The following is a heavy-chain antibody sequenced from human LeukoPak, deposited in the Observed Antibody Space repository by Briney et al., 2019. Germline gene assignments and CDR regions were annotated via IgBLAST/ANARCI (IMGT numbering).Heavy chain of an antibody. CDR1: EYRLTELS. J-gene: IGHJ4*02. D-gene: IGHD5-24*01. Sequence: ASVKVSCKVSEYRLTELSMHWVRLAPGKGLEWMGGFDPEDVDTIYAQKFEGRVTMTEDTSTDTAYLELSSLRSEDTAVYYCARGGDGYKYSHRYWGQGTLVTVSS. CDR3: ARGGDGYKYSHRY. CDR2: FDPEDVDT. V-gene: IGHV1-24*01.